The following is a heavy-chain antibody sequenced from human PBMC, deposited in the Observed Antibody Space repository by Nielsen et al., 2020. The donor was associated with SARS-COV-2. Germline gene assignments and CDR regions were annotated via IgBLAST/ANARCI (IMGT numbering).Heavy chain of an antibody. CDR2: IKQDGSEK. Sequence: GESLKISCVGSTMSNYWMSWVRQAPGKGLQWVANIKQDGSEKYYVDSVKGRFTISRDNARNTLYLQMNSLRVEDTAVYYCARVGFYGDPEYLDYWGPGTLVTVSS. D-gene: IGHD4-17*01. CDR3: ARVGFYGDPEYLDY. V-gene: IGHV3-7*01. J-gene: IGHJ4*02. CDR1: TMSNYW.